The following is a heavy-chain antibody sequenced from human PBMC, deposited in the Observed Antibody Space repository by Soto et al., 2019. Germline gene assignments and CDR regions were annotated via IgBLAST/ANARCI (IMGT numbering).Heavy chain of an antibody. Sequence: ASFEVSCEACGYSFTSYDINWVLQATGQDLECMGWMNPNSGNTGYAQKFQGRVTMTRNTSISTAYMELSSLRSEDTAVYYCARGLKYYDFWSGYYYYSSGMDVWGQGTTVTVSS. CDR2: MNPNSGNT. V-gene: IGHV1-8*01. CDR3: ARGLKYYDFWSGYYYYSSGMDV. J-gene: IGHJ6*02. CDR1: GYSFTSYD. D-gene: IGHD3-3*01.